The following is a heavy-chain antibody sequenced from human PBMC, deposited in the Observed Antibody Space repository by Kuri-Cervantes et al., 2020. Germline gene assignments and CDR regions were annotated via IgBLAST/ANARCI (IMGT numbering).Heavy chain of an antibody. V-gene: IGHV5-51*01. CDR3: ARLPTEVYTWPLHAFDI. CDR1: GYSFTSYW. D-gene: IGHD2-2*02. J-gene: IGHJ3*02. Sequence: GGSLRLSCKGSGYSFTSYWIGWVRQMPGKGPEWMGIIYPGDSETRYSPSFQGQVTISADKSVSTAYLQWSSLKASDTAMYYCARLPTEVYTWPLHAFDIWGQGTMVTVSS. CDR2: IYPGDSET.